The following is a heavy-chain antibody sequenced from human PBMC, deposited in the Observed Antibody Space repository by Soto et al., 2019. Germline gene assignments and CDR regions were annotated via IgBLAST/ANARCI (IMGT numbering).Heavy chain of an antibody. J-gene: IGHJ5*02. CDR1: GGTFSSYS. D-gene: IGHD2-2*01. CDR3: ARVGKGYCSSTNCYRTWFYP. Sequence: GASVKVSCKASGGTFSSYSINWVRQAPGQGLEWMGGIIPIFRSATYAQKFQGRVTITADKSTNTAYMELSSLTSEDTAVYYCARVGKGYCSSTNCYRTWFYPWGQGTLVTVSS. V-gene: IGHV1-69*06. CDR2: IIPIFRSA.